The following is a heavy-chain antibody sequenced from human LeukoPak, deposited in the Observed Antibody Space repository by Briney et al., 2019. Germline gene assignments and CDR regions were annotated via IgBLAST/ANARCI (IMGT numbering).Heavy chain of an antibody. CDR2: FYFSGTS. CDR1: GASISDYY. Sequence: PSETLSLTCSVSGASISDYYRSWIRQSPGKGLEWIGYFYFSGTSTFNPSLQSRVTMSVDASKNQFSLKLTSATAADTAVYYCVRHVTTGFNLFEYWGQGTLVTVSS. V-gene: IGHV4-59*08. CDR3: VRHVTTGFNLFEY. J-gene: IGHJ4*02. D-gene: IGHD5-24*01.